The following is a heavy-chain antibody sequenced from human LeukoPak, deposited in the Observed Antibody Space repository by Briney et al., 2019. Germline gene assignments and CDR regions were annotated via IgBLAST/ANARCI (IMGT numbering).Heavy chain of an antibody. CDR2: INPNTGKT. CDR3: ARSPCSRGTCHNDY. V-gene: IGHV1-8*01. CDR1: GYTFTTYD. J-gene: IGHJ4*02. Sequence: AASMKVSCKASGYTFTTYDFNWVRQASGQGLEWLGWINPNTGKTGYALKFRGRVTLTRNTSLSTVYMELNSLTSEDTAVYYCARSPCSRGTCHNDYWGQGTLVTVSS. D-gene: IGHD2-15*01.